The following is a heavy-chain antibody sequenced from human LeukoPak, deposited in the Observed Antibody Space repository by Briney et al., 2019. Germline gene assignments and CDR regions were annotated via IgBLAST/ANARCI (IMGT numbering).Heavy chain of an antibody. CDR2: VSGSGSST. D-gene: IGHD3-10*01. J-gene: IGHJ4*02. CDR1: GFTFSSYA. CDR3: AKDQRGYGRIIDY. Sequence: GGSLRLSCAASGFTFSSYAMSWVRQAPGKGLEWVSSVSGSGSSTYYADSVKGRFTISRDNSKNTLYLQMNSLRAEDTAVYYCAKDQRGYGRIIDYWGQGTLVSISS. V-gene: IGHV3-23*01.